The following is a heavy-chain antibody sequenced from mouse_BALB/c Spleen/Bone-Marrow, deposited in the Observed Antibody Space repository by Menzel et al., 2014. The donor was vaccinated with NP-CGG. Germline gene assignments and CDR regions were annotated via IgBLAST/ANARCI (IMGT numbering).Heavy chain of an antibody. CDR3: VRSRLRDWYFDV. D-gene: IGHD1-2*01. Sequence: QVQLQQSGVELAKPGASVKLSCKASGNTFTSYDINWVRQRPEQGLEWIGWIFPGDSTTKYNEKFKGKATLTTDESSSTVHMQLSRLTSEDSAVYFCVRSRLRDWYFDVWGAGTTVTISS. J-gene: IGHJ1*01. CDR2: IFPGDSTT. CDR1: GNTFTSYD. V-gene: IGHV1-85*01.